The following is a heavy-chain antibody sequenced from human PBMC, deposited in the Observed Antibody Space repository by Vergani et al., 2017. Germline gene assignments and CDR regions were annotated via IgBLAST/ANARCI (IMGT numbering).Heavy chain of an antibody. Sequence: QVQLVHSGAEVKKPGSSVKVSCKASGGTFSSYTISWVRQAPGQGLEWMGRIIPILGIANYAQKFQGRVTITADKSTSTAYMELSILRSEDTAVYYCAGYCSGGSCPGMPVDIWGQGTMVTVSS. J-gene: IGHJ3*02. CDR1: GGTFSSYT. CDR3: AGYCSGGSCPGMPVDI. CDR2: IIPILGIA. V-gene: IGHV1-69*02. D-gene: IGHD2-15*01.